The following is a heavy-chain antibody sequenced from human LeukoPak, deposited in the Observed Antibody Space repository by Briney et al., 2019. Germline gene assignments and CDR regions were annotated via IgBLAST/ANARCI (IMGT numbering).Heavy chain of an antibody. J-gene: IGHJ4*02. V-gene: IGHV3-30*18. D-gene: IGHD3-22*01. Sequence: GGSLRLSCAASGFTFSSYGMHWVRQAPGKGLEWVAVISYDGSNKYYADSVKGRFTISRDNSKNTLDLQVNSLRDEDTAVYYCAKVTRARAVVVPFDYWGQGTLVTVSS. CDR3: AKVTRARAVVVPFDY. CDR2: ISYDGSNK. CDR1: GFTFSSYG.